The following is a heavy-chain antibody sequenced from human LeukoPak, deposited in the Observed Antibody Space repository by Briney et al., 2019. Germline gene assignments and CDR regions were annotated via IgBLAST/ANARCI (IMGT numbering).Heavy chain of an antibody. CDR2: IYPGDSDT. Sequence: GESLKISCKGSGYSFTTYWIGWVRQLPGKGLEWMGIIYPGDSDTRYSPSFQGQVTISAGKSISTAYLQWSSLKASDTAMYYCARHKDVYSNYYFDPWGQGTLVTVSS. CDR3: ARHKDVYSNYYFDP. J-gene: IGHJ5*02. V-gene: IGHV5-51*01. CDR1: GYSFTTYW. D-gene: IGHD4-11*01.